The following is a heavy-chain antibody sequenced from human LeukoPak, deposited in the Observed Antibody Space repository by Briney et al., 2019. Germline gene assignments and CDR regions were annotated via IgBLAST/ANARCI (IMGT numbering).Heavy chain of an antibody. CDR1: GDSISSSNYY. V-gene: IGHV4-39*07. J-gene: IGHJ4*02. CDR2: IYYSGST. Sequence: SETLSLTCTVSGDSISSSNYYWGWIRQPPGKGLEWIGHIYYSGSTYYNPSLKSRVTISVDTSRNQFSLKLSSVTAADTAVYYCARGQAEMATITGAFDYWGQGTLVTVSS. CDR3: ARGQAEMATITGAFDY. D-gene: IGHD5-24*01.